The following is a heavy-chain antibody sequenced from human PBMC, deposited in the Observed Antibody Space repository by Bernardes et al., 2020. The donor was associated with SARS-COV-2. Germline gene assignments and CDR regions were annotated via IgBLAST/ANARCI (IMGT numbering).Heavy chain of an antibody. J-gene: IGHJ4*02. Sequence: GSLRLSCVASGFTFSSFAMSWVRQAPGKGLEWVSTITGSGGITYYADTVRGRFTISRDNSENRLHLQMNGLRDEDTAVYYCAKVPALCGGDCSPGHFDYWGQGTLVNVSS. CDR3: AKVPALCGGDCSPGHFDY. D-gene: IGHD2-21*02. CDR2: ITGSGGIT. CDR1: GFTFSSFA. V-gene: IGHV3-23*01.